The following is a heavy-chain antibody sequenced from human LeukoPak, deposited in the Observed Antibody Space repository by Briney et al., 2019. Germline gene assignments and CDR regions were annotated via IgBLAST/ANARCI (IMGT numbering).Heavy chain of an antibody. V-gene: IGHV3-21*01. Sequence: PGGSLRLSCAASGFTFSSYSMNWVRQAPGKGLEWVSSISSSSSYIYYADSVKGRFTISRDNAKNSLYLQMNSLRAEDTAVYYCARDCLKKRITIFGVVSPGMDVWGKGTTVTVSS. CDR2: ISSSSSYI. CDR3: ARDCLKKRITIFGVVSPGMDV. J-gene: IGHJ6*04. D-gene: IGHD3-3*01. CDR1: GFTFSSYS.